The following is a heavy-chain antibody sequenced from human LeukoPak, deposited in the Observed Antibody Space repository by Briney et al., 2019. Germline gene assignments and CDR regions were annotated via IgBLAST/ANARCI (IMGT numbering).Heavy chain of an antibody. Sequence: GGSLRLSCAASGFTFSSYWMSWVRQAPGKGLEWVANIKQDGSEKYYVDSVKGRFTISRDNAKNSLYLQMNSLRAEDTAVYYCARAPGYSSSWYLLYYYYYYWTSGAKGPRSPSP. CDR2: IKQDGSEK. V-gene: IGHV3-7*01. CDR3: ARAPGYSSSWYLLYYYYYYWTS. J-gene: IGHJ6*03. D-gene: IGHD6-13*01. CDR1: GFTFSSYW.